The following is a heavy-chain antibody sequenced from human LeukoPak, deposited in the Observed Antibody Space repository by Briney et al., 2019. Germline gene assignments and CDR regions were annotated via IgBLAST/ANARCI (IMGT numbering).Heavy chain of an antibody. CDR3: ARWGNGWYYFDY. CDR2: INHSGST. J-gene: IGHJ4*02. V-gene: IGHV4-34*01. Sequence: PSETLSLTCAVYGGSFSGYYWSWIRQPPGKGLEWIGEINHSGSTNYNPSLKSRVTISVDTSKNQFSLKLSSVTAADTAVYYCARWGNGWYYFDYWGQGTLVTVSS. CDR1: GGSFSGYY. D-gene: IGHD6-19*01.